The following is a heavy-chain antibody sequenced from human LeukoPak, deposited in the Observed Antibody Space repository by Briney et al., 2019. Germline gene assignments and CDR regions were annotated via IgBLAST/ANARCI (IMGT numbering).Heavy chain of an antibody. CDR2: IRNDGSNK. D-gene: IGHD3-22*01. J-gene: IGHJ4*02. CDR3: EKDLKYYYGSSDDY. V-gene: IGHV3-30*02. Sequence: GGSLRLSCAASGFTFSSYAMHWVRQAPGKGLERGSFIRNDGSNKYYVDSVKGRFTISRDNSKNTLYLQMNSLRAEDTALYYFEKDLKYYYGSSDDYWGQGTLVTVSS. CDR1: GFTFSSYA.